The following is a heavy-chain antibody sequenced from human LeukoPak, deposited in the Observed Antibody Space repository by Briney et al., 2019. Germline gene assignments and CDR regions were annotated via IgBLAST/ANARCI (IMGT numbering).Heavy chain of an antibody. V-gene: IGHV3-48*01. D-gene: IGHD5-12*01. J-gene: IGHJ4*02. CDR3: AREEVATIIDY. CDR1: GFTFSSYS. Sequence: GGPLRPSCAASGFTFSSYSMNWVRQAPGKGLEWVSYISSSSSTIYYAGSVKGRFTISRDNAKNSLYLQMNSLRAEDTAVYYCAREEVATIIDYWGQGTLVTVSS. CDR2: ISSSSSTI.